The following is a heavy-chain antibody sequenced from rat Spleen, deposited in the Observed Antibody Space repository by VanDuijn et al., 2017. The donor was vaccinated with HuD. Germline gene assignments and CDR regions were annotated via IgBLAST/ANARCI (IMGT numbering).Heavy chain of an antibody. J-gene: IGHJ4*01. CDR2: ISYDGSST. Sequence: EVQLVESGGGLVQPGNSLKLSCAASGFTFSNYDMAWVRQAPTKGLEWVASISYDGSSTYYRDSVKGRFTISRDNAKSTLYLQMDSLRSEDTATYYCARLSGYNPYVLDAWGQGASVTVSS. CDR1: GFTFSNYD. CDR3: ARLSGYNPYVLDA. D-gene: IGHD1-4*01. V-gene: IGHV5S23*01.